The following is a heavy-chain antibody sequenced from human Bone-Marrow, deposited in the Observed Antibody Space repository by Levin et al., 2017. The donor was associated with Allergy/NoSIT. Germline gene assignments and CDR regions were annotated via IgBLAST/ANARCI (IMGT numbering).Heavy chain of an antibody. J-gene: IGHJ4*02. Sequence: VASVKVSCKASGYTFTNYAIHWVRQAPGQSFEWMGWINAGNGYTKYSQKFQGRVTITRDTSATTAYMELSSLTSEDTAVYYCARTRDGEQLWLPFDYWGQGTLVIVSS. D-gene: IGHD5-18*01. CDR2: INAGNGYT. CDR1: GYTFTNYA. CDR3: ARTRDGEQLWLPFDY. V-gene: IGHV1-3*01.